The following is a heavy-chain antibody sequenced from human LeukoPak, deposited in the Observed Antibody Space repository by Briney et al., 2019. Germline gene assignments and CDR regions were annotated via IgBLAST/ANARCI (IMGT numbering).Heavy chain of an antibody. CDR3: AKDGEYYDNRPDLGEFDY. CDR2: ISWNSGSI. CDR1: GFTFDDYA. Sequence: GGSLRLSCAASGFTFDDYAMHWVRQAPGKGLEWVSGISWNSGSIGYADSVKGRFTISRDNAKNSLYLQMNSLRAEDTALYYCAKDGEYYDNRPDLGEFDYWGQGTLVTVSS. J-gene: IGHJ4*02. D-gene: IGHD3-22*01. V-gene: IGHV3-9*01.